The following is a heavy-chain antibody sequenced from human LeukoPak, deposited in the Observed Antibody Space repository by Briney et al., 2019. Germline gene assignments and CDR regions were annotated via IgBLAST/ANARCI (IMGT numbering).Heavy chain of an antibody. CDR3: AKRGYYYDSSGYYSRTYFDY. V-gene: IGHV3-30*18. CDR1: GFTFSSHG. Sequence: GGSLRLSCAASGFTFSSHGMHWVRQAPGKGLEWVAVISYDGSNKYYADSVKGRFTISRDNSKNTLYLQMNSLRAEDTAVYYCAKRGYYYDSSGYYSRTYFDYWGQGTLVIVSS. CDR2: ISYDGSNK. J-gene: IGHJ4*02. D-gene: IGHD3-22*01.